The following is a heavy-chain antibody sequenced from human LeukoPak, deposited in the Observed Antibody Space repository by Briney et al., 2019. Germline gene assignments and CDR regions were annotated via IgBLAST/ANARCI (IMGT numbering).Heavy chain of an antibody. V-gene: IGHV3-23*01. CDR2: ISGSGGST. CDR3: ANDNRYCSSTSCPAGPFDP. Sequence: GGSLRLSCTVSGFTVSSNSMSWVRQAPGKGLEWVSAISGSGGSTYYAGSVKGRFTISRDNSKNTLYLQMNSLRAEDTAVYYCANDNRYCSSTSCPAGPFDPWGQGTLVTVSS. CDR1: GFTVSSNS. D-gene: IGHD2-2*01. J-gene: IGHJ5*02.